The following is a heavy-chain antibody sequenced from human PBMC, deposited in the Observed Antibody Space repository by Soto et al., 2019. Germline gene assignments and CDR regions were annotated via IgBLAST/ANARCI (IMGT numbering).Heavy chain of an antibody. CDR1: GGSISNYY. J-gene: IGHJ3*02. V-gene: IGHV4-59*01. D-gene: IGHD6-13*01. Sequence: QVQLQESGPGLVKPSETLSLTCTVSGGSISNYYWNWIRQPPGKGLVWIGDIYYGGGTRYNPSLNSRVTISADKSKNHFSLKLNPVTAADTGVYFCARGVAAIGTILDIWGQGTTVTVSS. CDR2: IYYGGGT. CDR3: ARGVAAIGTILDI.